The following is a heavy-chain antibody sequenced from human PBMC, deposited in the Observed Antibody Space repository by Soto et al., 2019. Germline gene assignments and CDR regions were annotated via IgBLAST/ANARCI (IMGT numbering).Heavy chain of an antibody. CDR2: IDQHGSEK. CDR1: GFMFTSYS. CDR3: ARREYDYCSNYYYFDY. J-gene: IGHJ4*02. Sequence: GGSLRLSCAASGFMFTSYSMRWVRQTPGKGLEWVNNIDQHGSEKKYVDSVKGRFTISRDNAKNSVSLQMNSLRAEATAVYYCARREYDYCSNYYYFDYLTQGSLVTVSS. D-gene: IGHD3-3*01. V-gene: IGHV3-7*03.